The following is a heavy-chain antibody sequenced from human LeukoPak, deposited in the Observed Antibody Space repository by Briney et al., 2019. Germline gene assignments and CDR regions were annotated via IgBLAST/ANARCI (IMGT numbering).Heavy chain of an antibody. V-gene: IGHV3-33*01. Sequence: GGSLRLSCAASGFTFSGYGMHWVRQAPGKGLEWVAVIWYDGSNKYYADSVKGRFTISRDNSKNTLYLQMNSLRADDTAVYYCTTENSGSYYGYFDSWGQGTLVTVSS. CDR1: GFTFSGYG. CDR3: TTENSGSYYGYFDS. J-gene: IGHJ4*03. D-gene: IGHD1-26*01. CDR2: IWYDGSNK.